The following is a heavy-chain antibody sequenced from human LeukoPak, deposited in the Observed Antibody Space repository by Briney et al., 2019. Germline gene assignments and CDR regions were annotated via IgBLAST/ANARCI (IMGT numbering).Heavy chain of an antibody. CDR2: ISGSGGST. CDR3: ARDDIAARRYYMDV. J-gene: IGHJ6*03. D-gene: IGHD6-6*01. CDR1: GFTFSSYG. Sequence: GGTLRLSCAASGFTFSSYGMSWVRQAPGKGLEWVSAISGSGGSTYYADSVKGRFTISRDNSKNTLYLQMNSLRAEDTALYYCARDDIAARRYYMDVWGKGTTVTVSS. V-gene: IGHV3-23*01.